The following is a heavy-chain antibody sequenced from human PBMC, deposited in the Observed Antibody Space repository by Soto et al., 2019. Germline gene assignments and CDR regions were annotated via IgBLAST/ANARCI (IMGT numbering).Heavy chain of an antibody. CDR1: RFTFSNYG. J-gene: IGHJ4*02. V-gene: IGHV3-30*18. D-gene: IGHD5-18*01. CDR2: ISHDGTVK. Sequence: GGSLILSCAASRFTFSNYGMQWVRQAPGKGLEWVAVISHDGTVKYYADSVKGRFTIPRDNFQNTLDLQMDSLRAEDTAVYYCAKERDTRSSSCFDSWGQGTLVTVSS. CDR3: AKERDTRSSSCFDS.